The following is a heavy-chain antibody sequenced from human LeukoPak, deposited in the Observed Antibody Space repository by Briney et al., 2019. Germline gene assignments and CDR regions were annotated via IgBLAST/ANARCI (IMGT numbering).Heavy chain of an antibody. CDR2: ISGSDTTK. CDR3: ASLDYYGSGKS. CDR1: GFTFSDYY. V-gene: IGHV3-11*04. D-gene: IGHD3-10*01. Sequence: PGGSLRLSCAASGFTFSDYYMSWIRQAPGKGLEWVSSISGSDTTKYYADSVKGRFTISRDNAKNSLYLQMNSLRAEDTAVYYCASLDYYGSGKSWGQGTLVTVSS. J-gene: IGHJ5*02.